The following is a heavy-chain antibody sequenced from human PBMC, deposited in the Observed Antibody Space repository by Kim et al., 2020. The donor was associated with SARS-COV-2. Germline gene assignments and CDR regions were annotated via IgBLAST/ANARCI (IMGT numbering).Heavy chain of an antibody. CDR2: ISNDGSNK. J-gene: IGHJ6*02. D-gene: IGHD2-2*01. V-gene: IGHV3-30*03. Sequence: GGSLRLSCAASGFTFSSYGMHWVRQAPGKGLEWVAVISNDGSNKDYADSVKGRFTISRDNSKNTLYLQMNSLRAEDMRVYYCARDDVDCSNTRCYSAWTYYYYAIDVWGQGTTVTVSS. CDR1: GFTFSSYG. CDR3: ARDDVDCSNTRCYSAWTYYYYAIDV.